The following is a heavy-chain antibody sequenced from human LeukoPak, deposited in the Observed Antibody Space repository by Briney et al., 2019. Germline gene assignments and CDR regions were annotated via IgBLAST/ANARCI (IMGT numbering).Heavy chain of an antibody. CDR3: ARDPRVRGSYRFGFDY. V-gene: IGHV1-2*02. CDR2: XXPNSGGT. D-gene: IGHD3-16*02. CDR1: GYTFTGYY. J-gene: IGHJ4*02. Sequence: GASVKVSCKASGYTFTGYYMHWVRQAPRQGLXXXXXXXPNSGGTNYAQKFQGRVTMTRDTSISTAYMELSRLRSDDTAVYYCARDPRVRGSYRFGFDYWGQGTLVTVSS.